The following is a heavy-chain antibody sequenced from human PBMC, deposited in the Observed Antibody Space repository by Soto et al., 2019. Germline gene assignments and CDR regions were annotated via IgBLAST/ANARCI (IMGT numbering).Heavy chain of an antibody. V-gene: IGHV3-13*01. CDR3: ARGKPTAYDISGSAYYYYDMDV. Sequence: EVQLVESGGGLVQPGGSLILSCAASGFTFSSYDMHWVRQATGKGLEWVSAIGTAGDTYYPGSVKGRFTISRENAKNSLYLQMNSLRAEDTAVYYCARGKPTAYDISGSAYYYYDMDVWGQGTTVTVSS. J-gene: IGHJ6*02. CDR2: IGTAGDT. D-gene: IGHD3-22*01. CDR1: GFTFSSYD.